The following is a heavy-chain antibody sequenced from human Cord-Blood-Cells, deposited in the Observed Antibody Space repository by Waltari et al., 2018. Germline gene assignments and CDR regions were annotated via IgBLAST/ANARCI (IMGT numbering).Heavy chain of an antibody. V-gene: IGHV4-4*07. CDR1: GGSISSYY. CDR2: IYTSGSS. CDR3: ARDRRLYGDYWYFDL. D-gene: IGHD4-17*01. J-gene: IGHJ2*01. Sequence: QVQLQESGPGLVKPSETLSLTCTVSGGSISSYYWSWIRQPAGKGLEWIGRIYTSGSSNHNPSLKSRVTMSVDTSKNQFSLKLSSVTAADTPVYYCARDRRLYGDYWYFDLWGRGTLVTVSS.